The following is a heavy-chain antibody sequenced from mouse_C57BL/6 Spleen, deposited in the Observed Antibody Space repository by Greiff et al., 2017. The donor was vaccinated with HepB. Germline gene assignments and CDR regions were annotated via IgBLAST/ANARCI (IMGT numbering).Heavy chain of an antibody. CDR3: TGLGRGYYAMDY. D-gene: IGHD4-1*01. CDR1: GFTFSNYW. J-gene: IGHJ4*01. CDR2: IRLKSDNYAT. V-gene: IGHV6-3*01. Sequence: EVKVEESGGGLVQPGGSMKLSCVASGFTFSNYWMNWVRQSPEKGLEWVAQIRLKSDNYATHYAESVKGRFTISRDDSKSSVYLQMNNLRAEDTGIYYCTGLGRGYYAMDYWGQGTSVTVSS.